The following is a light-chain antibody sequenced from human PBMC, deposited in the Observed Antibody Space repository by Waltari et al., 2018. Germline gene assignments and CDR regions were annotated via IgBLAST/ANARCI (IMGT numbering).Light chain of an antibody. V-gene: IGLV1-51*02. CDR2: EGS. CDR3: GTWDSSLSGAV. Sequence: QSVLTQPPSVSAAPGQRVTISCSGGSSNIGNNYVSWYRQFPGTAPKLLIYEGSERPSGIPGQFSGSKSGTSATLDITGLQAGDEADYYCGTWDSSLSGAVFGGGTHLTVL. J-gene: IGLJ7*01. CDR1: SSNIGNNY.